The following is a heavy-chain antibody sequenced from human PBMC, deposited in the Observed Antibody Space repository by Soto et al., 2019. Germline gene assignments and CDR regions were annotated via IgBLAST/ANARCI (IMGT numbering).Heavy chain of an antibody. J-gene: IGHJ4*02. V-gene: IGHV4-39*01. CDR1: GGSTSSDNY. CDR3: ARHQPRGNDY. CDR2: INYSGST. Sequence: SETLSLTCTVSGGSTSSDNYWSWIRQPPGQGLEWIGHINYSGSTDYNPSLKSRLTISVDTSKNQFSLKLSSVTAADTAVYYCARHQPRGNDYWGQGTLVTVS. D-gene: IGHD3-10*01.